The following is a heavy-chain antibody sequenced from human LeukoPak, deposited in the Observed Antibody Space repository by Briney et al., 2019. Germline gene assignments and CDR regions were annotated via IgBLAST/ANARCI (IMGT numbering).Heavy chain of an antibody. Sequence: PGGSLRPSRAASGFTSDDFAMNSVRQAPGQGLGCVSGISWNSGSIGYADSVKGRFTISRDNAKNSLYLQMNSLRAEDTALYYCAKSRRLWSGYWEDYWGQGTLVTVSS. V-gene: IGHV3-9*02. CDR2: ISWNSGSI. CDR3: AKSRRLWSGYWEDY. D-gene: IGHD3-3*01. CDR1: GFTSDDFA. J-gene: IGHJ4*02.